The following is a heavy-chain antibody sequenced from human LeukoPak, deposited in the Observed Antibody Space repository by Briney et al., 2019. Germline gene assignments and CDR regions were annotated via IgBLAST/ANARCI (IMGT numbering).Heavy chain of an antibody. D-gene: IGHD3-22*01. V-gene: IGHV1-3*01. Sequence: ASVKVSCKASGYTFTSYAMHWVRQAPGQRLEWMGWINAGNGNTKYSQKFQGRVTITRDTSASTAYMELSSLRSEDTAVCYCARDSGLPDYYDSSGYYEDAFDIWGQGTMVTVSS. CDR1: GYTFTSYA. J-gene: IGHJ3*02. CDR3: ARDSGLPDYYDSSGYYEDAFDI. CDR2: INAGNGNT.